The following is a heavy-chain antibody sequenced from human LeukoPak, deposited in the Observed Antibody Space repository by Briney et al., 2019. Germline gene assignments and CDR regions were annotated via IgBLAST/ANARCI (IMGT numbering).Heavy chain of an antibody. CDR2: ISGSGGST. Sequence: PGGSLRLSCAASGFTFSSYAMGWVRQAPGKGLEWVSAISGSGGSTYYADSVKGRFTISRDNSKNTLYLQMNSLRAEDTAVYYCAKDLRYFDWSEFDYWGQGTLVTVSS. CDR3: AKDLRYFDWSEFDY. J-gene: IGHJ4*02. D-gene: IGHD3-9*01. V-gene: IGHV3-23*01. CDR1: GFTFSSYA.